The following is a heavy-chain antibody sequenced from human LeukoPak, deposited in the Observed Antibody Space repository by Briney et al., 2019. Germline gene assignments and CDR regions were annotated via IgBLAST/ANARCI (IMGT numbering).Heavy chain of an antibody. CDR3: ARAFRARYFDL. CDR1: GGSITTSSYY. J-gene: IGHJ2*01. CDR2: IYYSGST. D-gene: IGHD2/OR15-2a*01. V-gene: IGHV4-39*01. Sequence: PSETLFLTCTVSGGSITTSSYYWGWIRQPPGKGLEWIGIIYYSGSTYYNPSLKGRVTISVDTSKNQFSLKLSSVTAADTAVYYCARAFRARYFDLWGRGTLVTVSS.